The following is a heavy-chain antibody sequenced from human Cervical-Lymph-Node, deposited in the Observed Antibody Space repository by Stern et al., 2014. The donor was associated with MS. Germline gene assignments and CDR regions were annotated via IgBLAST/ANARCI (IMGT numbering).Heavy chain of an antibody. D-gene: IGHD1-14*01. CDR1: GGSLSSYG. V-gene: IGHV1-69*06. Sequence: QVQLVQSGAEVKKPGSSVKISCKASGGSLSSYGISWVRQAPGQGLEWMGGINAIVGTTNYARKFQVRVTITADTSTDTAYMDLTSLRSEDTAVYYCASGLIPRDHYNYYGMDVWGQGTTVTVSS. CDR3: ASGLIPRDHYNYYGMDV. J-gene: IGHJ6*02. CDR2: INAIVGTT.